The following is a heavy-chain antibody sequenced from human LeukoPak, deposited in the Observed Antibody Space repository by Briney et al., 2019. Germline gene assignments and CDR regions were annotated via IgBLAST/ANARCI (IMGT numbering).Heavy chain of an antibody. Sequence: GGSLRLSCAASGFTFSSYAMSWVRQAPGKGLEWVSGISGSSGSTFYADSVKGRFTISRDNSKNTLYLQMNSLRAEDTAVYYCATYIPITMIVVVPIYFDYWGQGTLVTVSS. CDR1: GFTFSSYA. V-gene: IGHV3-23*01. D-gene: IGHD3-22*01. CDR3: ATYIPITMIVVVPIYFDY. CDR2: ISGSSGST. J-gene: IGHJ4*02.